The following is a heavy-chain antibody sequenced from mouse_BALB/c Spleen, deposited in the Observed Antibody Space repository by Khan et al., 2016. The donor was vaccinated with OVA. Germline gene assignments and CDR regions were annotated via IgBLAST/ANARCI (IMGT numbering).Heavy chain of an antibody. J-gene: IGHJ3*01. CDR1: GFTFSSFT. CDR3: ARSNYGPFAY. V-gene: IGHV5-9*03. CDR2: ISSGGDNT. D-gene: IGHD1-1*02. Sequence: EVELVESGGGLVKPGGSLKLSCAASGFTFSSFTMSWVRQTPEKRLEWVASISSGGDNTYYPDSVKGRFTISRDNAKNNLYLQMSSLRSEYTALYYCARSNYGPFAYWGQGTLVTVSA.